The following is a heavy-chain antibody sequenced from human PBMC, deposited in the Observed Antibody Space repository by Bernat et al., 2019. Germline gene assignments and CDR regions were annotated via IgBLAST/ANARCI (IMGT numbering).Heavy chain of an antibody. V-gene: IGHV1-24*01. CDR2: FDPEDGET. Sequence: QVQLVQSGAEVKKPGASVKVSCKVSGYTLTELSMHWVRQAPGKGLEWMGGFDPEDGETIYAQKFQGRVTMTEDTSTDTAYMELSSLRSEDTAVYYCATLKTIPRGAPDGFDIWGQGTMVTVSS. CDR1: GYTLTELS. CDR3: ATLKTIPRGAPDGFDI. J-gene: IGHJ3*02. D-gene: IGHD1-14*01.